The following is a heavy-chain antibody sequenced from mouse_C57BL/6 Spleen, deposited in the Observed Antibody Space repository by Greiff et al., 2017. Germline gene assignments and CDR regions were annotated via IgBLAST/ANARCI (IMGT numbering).Heavy chain of an antibody. CDR2: IYPGDGDT. CDR1: GYAFSSSW. V-gene: IGHV1-82*01. Sequence: QVQLQQSGPELVKPGASVKISCKASGYAFSSSWMNWVKQRPGKGLEWIGRIYPGDGDTNYNGKFKGKATLTADKSSSTAYMQLSSLTSEDSAVYFCARNPDYYYGSRDYFDYWGQGTTLTVSS. CDR3: ARNPDYYYGSRDYFDY. J-gene: IGHJ2*01. D-gene: IGHD1-1*01.